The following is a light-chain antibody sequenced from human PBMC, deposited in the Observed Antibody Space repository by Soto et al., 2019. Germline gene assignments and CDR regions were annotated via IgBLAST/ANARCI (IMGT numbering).Light chain of an antibody. CDR1: QAINND. CDR3: QQYDNVPT. Sequence: DIQMTQSPSSLSASVGDRVTITCQASQAINNDLLWYQQKPGQPPKLLIYGASILETGVPSTFSGSGSGKHFTFPITRLQPEDIATYYCQQYDNVPTFGQGTKLEMK. V-gene: IGKV1-33*01. CDR2: GAS. J-gene: IGKJ2*01.